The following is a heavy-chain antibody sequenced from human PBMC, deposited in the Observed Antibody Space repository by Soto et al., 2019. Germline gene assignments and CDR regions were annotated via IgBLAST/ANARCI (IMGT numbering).Heavy chain of an antibody. D-gene: IGHD2-2*01. J-gene: IGHJ6*02. Sequence: EVQLVQSGAEVKKPGESLKISCKGSGYSFTSYWIGWVRQMPGKGLEWMGIIYPGDSDTRYSPSFQGQVTISADKSISTAYLQWSSLKASDTAMYYCARQDKVVPAAIKLYYYGMDVWGQGTTVTVSS. CDR3: ARQDKVVPAAIKLYYYGMDV. CDR1: GYSFTSYW. V-gene: IGHV5-51*01. CDR2: IYPGDSDT.